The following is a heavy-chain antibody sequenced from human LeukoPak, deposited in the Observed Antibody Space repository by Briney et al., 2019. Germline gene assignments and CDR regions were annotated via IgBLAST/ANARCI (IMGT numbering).Heavy chain of an antibody. V-gene: IGHV1-2*02. CDR2: INPNSGGT. D-gene: IGHD3-10*01. J-gene: IGHJ4*02. CDR3: ARGVRGVIFPYFDY. Sequence: GAPVKVSCKASGYTFTGYYMHWVRQAPGQGLEWMGWINPNSGGTNYAQKFQGRVIMTRDTSISTAYMELSRLRSDDTAVYYCARGVRGVIFPYFDYWGQGTLVTVSS. CDR1: GYTFTGYY.